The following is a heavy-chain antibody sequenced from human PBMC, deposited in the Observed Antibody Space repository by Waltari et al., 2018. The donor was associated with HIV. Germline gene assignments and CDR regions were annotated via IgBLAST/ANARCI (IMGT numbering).Heavy chain of an antibody. CDR1: GFTFSSYA. D-gene: IGHD1-26*01. Sequence: EVQLLESGGGLVQPGGSLRLSCAASGFTFSSYAMSWVRQAPGKGLEWVSAISGSGGSTYYADSVKGRFTISRDNSKNTLYLQMNSLRAEDTAVYYCAKGGVGATARSVYYVDYWGQGTLVTVSS. J-gene: IGHJ4*02. CDR3: AKGGVGATARSVYYVDY. V-gene: IGHV3-23*01. CDR2: ISGSGGST.